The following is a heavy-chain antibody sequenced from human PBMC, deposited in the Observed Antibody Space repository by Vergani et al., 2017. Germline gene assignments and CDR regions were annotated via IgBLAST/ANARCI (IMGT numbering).Heavy chain of an antibody. J-gene: IGHJ3*02. CDR3: ARDHPIPHAFDI. CDR1: GGSISSGGYY. Sequence: QVQLQESGPGLVKPSQTLSLPCTVSGGSISSGGYYWSWIRQHPGKGLEWIGYIYYSGSTYYNPSLKSRVTISVDTSKNQCSLKLSSVTAADTAVYYCARDHPIPHAFDIWGQGTMVTVSS. V-gene: IGHV4-31*03. CDR2: IYYSGST. D-gene: IGHD2-21*01.